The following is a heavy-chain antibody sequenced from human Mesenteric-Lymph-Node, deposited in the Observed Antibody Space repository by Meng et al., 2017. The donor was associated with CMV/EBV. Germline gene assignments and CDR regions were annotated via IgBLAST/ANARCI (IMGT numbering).Heavy chain of an antibody. Sequence: SLKISCAASGFTFDDYAMHWVRQAPGKGLEWVSGISWNSGSIGYADSVKGRFTISRDNAKNSLYLQMNSLKTEDTAVYYCTGERVTVTTAGGVYSGLDVWGQGTTVTVSS. V-gene: IGHV3-9*01. J-gene: IGHJ6*02. D-gene: IGHD4-17*01. CDR1: GFTFDDYA. CDR3: TGERVTVTTAGGVYSGLDV. CDR2: ISWNSGSI.